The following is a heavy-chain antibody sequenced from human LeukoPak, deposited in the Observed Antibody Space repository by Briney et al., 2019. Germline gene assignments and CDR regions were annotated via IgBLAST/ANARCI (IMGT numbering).Heavy chain of an antibody. CDR3: AREAAAAGNYYYYGMDV. CDR1: GGSISTYY. CDR2: VYHSGST. J-gene: IGHJ6*02. V-gene: IGHV4-59*01. Sequence: SETLSLTCTVSGGSISTYYWSWIGQPPGKGLEWIGYVYHSGSTNYNPSLESRVTLSVDTSKNQFSLRLSSVTAADTAVYYSAREAAAAGNYYYYGMDVWGQGTTVTVSS. D-gene: IGHD6-13*01.